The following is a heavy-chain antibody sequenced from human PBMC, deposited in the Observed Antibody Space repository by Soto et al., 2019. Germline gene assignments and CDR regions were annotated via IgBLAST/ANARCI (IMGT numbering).Heavy chain of an antibody. J-gene: IGHJ3*02. CDR2: TSHDGSTK. Sequence: QVQLVESGGGVVQPGRSLRLSCAASGFTFSSFGMHWVRQAPGKGLEWVAVTSHDGSTKYYADSVKGRFTISRDNSKNTLYLQMNSVRTEDTAVYYCAKGSSSGWKGSFDIWGQGTMVIVSS. CDR1: GFTFSSFG. D-gene: IGHD6-19*01. CDR3: AKGSSSGWKGSFDI. V-gene: IGHV3-30*18.